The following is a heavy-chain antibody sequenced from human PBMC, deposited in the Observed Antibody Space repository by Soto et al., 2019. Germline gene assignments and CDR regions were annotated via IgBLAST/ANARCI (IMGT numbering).Heavy chain of an antibody. D-gene: IGHD6-13*01. CDR2: ISGSGGST. J-gene: IGHJ6*02. V-gene: IGHV3-23*01. CDR3: AKPSAIIAYYYYYGMDV. Sequence: GGSLRLSCAASGFTFSSYAMSWVRQAPGKGLEWVSAISGSGGSTYYADSVKGRFTISRDNSKNTLYLQMNSLRAEDTAVYYCAKPSAIIAYYYYYGMDVWGQGTTVTVSS. CDR1: GFTFSSYA.